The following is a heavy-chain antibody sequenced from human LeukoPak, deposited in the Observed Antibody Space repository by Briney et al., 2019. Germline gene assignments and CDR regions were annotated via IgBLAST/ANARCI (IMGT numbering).Heavy chain of an antibody. CDR3: VRGYSGTYRADY. J-gene: IGHJ4*02. Sequence: GGSLRLSCAASGFTFSNYWMHWVRQAPGKGLVWVSRINTDGSSTTYADSVKGRFTISRDNAENTLYLQANSLRAEDTALYYCVRGYSGTYRADYWGQGTLVTVSS. CDR2: INTDGSST. D-gene: IGHD1-26*01. V-gene: IGHV3-74*03. CDR1: GFTFSNYW.